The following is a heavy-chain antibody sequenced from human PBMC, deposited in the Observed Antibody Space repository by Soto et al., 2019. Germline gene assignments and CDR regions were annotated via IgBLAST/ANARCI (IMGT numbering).Heavy chain of an antibody. Sequence: GGSLRLSCAASGFTFSSYAMSWVRQAPGKGLEWVSAISGSGGSTYYADSVKGRFTISRDNSKNTLYLQMNSLRAEDTAVYYCAKDRKDIVLMVYAKPFYWGQGTLVTVSS. J-gene: IGHJ4*02. CDR3: AKDRKDIVLMVYAKPFY. CDR2: ISGSGGST. CDR1: GFTFSSYA. D-gene: IGHD2-8*01. V-gene: IGHV3-23*01.